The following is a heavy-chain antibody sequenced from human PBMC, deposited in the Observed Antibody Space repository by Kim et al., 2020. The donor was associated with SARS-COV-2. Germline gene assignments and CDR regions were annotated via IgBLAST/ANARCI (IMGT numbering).Heavy chain of an antibody. CDR3: TRVFEIQLWTYYYGMDV. Sequence: GGSLRLSCTASGFTFGDYAMSWFRQAPGKGLEWVGFIRSKAYGGTTEYAASVKGRFTISRDDSKSIAYLQMNSLKTEDTAVYYCTRVFEIQLWTYYYGMDVWGQGTTVTVSS. CDR2: IRSKAYGGTT. D-gene: IGHD5-18*01. J-gene: IGHJ6*02. V-gene: IGHV3-49*03. CDR1: GFTFGDYA.